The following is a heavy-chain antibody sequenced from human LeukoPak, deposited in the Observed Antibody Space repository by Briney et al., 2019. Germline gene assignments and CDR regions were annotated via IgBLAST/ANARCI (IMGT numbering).Heavy chain of an antibody. CDR1: VFTFSSYW. V-gene: IGHV3-7*01. J-gene: IGHJ3*02. CDR2: IKQDGSEK. CDR3: AREHAFDI. Sequence: GGSLRLSCAASVFTFSSYWMSWVRQAPGKGLEWVANIKQDGSEKYYVDSVKGRFTISRDNAKNSLYLQMNSLRAEDTAVYYCAREHAFDIWGQGTMVTVSS.